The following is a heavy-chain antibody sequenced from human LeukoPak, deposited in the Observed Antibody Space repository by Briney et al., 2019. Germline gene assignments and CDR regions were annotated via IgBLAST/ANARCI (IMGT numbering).Heavy chain of an antibody. CDR3: ARWTRVTSSSLWYFDL. V-gene: IGHV3-48*03. Sequence: PGGPLRLSCVASGFTFSSYEMHWVRQAPGEGLEWVSYTHKGGSNTYYAVSVKGRFTISRENGKNSLHLQINSLRVEDTAVYYCARWTRVTSSSLWYFDLGGRGTLVTVSS. D-gene: IGHD6-6*01. CDR2: THKGGSNT. CDR1: GFTFSSYE. J-gene: IGHJ2*01.